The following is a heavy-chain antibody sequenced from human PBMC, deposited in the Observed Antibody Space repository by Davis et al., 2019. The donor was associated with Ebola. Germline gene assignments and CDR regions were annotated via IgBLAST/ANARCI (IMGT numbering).Heavy chain of an antibody. CDR2: IRSKANSYAT. Sequence: PGGSLRLSCAASGLTFSGSAMHWVRQASGKGLEWVGRIRSKANSYATAYAASVKGRFTISRDDSKNTAYLQMNSLKTEDTAVYYCTCTWSSFDYWGQGTLVTVSS. J-gene: IGHJ4*02. V-gene: IGHV3-73*01. CDR1: GLTFSGSA. D-gene: IGHD3-10*01. CDR3: TCTWSSFDY.